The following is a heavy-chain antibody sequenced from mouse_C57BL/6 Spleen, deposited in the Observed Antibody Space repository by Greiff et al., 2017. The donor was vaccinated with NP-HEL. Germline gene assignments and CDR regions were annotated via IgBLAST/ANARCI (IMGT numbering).Heavy chain of an antibody. V-gene: IGHV5-16*01. J-gene: IGHJ4*01. Sequence: EVKLMESEGGLVQPGRSMKLSCTASGFTFSDYYMAWVRQVPEKGLEWVANINYDGSSTYYLDSLKSRFIISRDNAKNILYLQMSSLKSEDTATYYCAREGANWDSYYAMDYWGQGTSVTVSS. CDR3: AREGANWDSYYAMDY. CDR1: GFTFSDYY. D-gene: IGHD4-1*01. CDR2: INYDGSST.